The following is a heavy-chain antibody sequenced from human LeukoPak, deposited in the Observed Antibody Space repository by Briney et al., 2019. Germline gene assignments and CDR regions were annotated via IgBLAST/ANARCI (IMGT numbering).Heavy chain of an antibody. CDR3: ARVYYDILTGYPNDAFDI. CDR2: IYYSGST. D-gene: IGHD3-9*01. CDR1: GGSLSSYY. J-gene: IGHJ3*02. V-gene: IGHV4-59*01. Sequence: SETLSLTCTVSGGSLSSYYWSWIRQPPGKGLEWIGYIYYSGSTNYNPSLKSRVTISVDTSKNQFSPKLSSVTAADTAVYYCARVYYDILTGYPNDAFDIWGQGTMVTVSS.